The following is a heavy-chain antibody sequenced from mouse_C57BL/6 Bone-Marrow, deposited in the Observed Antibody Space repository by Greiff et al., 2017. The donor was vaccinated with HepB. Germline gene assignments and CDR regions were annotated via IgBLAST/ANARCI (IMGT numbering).Heavy chain of an antibody. CDR2: ISGGGGNT. V-gene: IGHV5-9*01. D-gene: IGHD1-1*01. Sequence: VQLKESGGGLVKPGGSLKLSCAASGFTFSSYTMSWVRQTPEKRLEWVATISGGGGNTYYPDSVKGRFTISRDNAKNTLYLQMSSLRSEDTALYYCARNYGSSYGFDYWGQGTTLTVSS. CDR3: ARNYGSSYGFDY. J-gene: IGHJ2*01. CDR1: GFTFSSYT.